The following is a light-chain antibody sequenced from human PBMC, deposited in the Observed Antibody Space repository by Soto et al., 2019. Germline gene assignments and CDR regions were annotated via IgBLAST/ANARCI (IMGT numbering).Light chain of an antibody. J-gene: IGKJ4*01. CDR1: QDIKYY. V-gene: IGKV1-39*01. Sequence: DIQMTQSPPSLSASVGDRVTITCRASQDIKYYLNWYQQIPGKPPKVLIYSASSLERGVPSRFSGSGSGTDFTLTISSLQAEDFASYYCQQSHSDPLTFGGGTKVEV. CDR2: SAS. CDR3: QQSHSDPLT.